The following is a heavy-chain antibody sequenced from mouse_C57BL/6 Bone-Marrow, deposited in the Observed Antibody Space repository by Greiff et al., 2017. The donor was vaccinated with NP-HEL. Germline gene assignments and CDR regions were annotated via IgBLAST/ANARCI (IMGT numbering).Heavy chain of an antibody. V-gene: IGHV14-4*01. CDR1: GFNIKDDY. CDR3: TPGAEYFDY. Sequence: EVHLVESGAELVRPGASVKLSCTASGFNIKDDYMHWVKQRPEQGLEWIGWIDPENGDTEYASKFQGRATITADTSSNTAYLQLSSLTSEDTAVYYCTPGAEYFDYWGQGTTLTVSS. CDR2: IDPENGDT. J-gene: IGHJ2*01.